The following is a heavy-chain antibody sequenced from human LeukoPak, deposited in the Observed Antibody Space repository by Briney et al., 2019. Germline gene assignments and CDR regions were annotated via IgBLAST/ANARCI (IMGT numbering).Heavy chain of an antibody. D-gene: IGHD6-13*01. CDR3: ARRAAAGNWFDP. Sequence: GASVKVSCKASGYTFTSYDINWVRQATGQGLEWMGWMNPNSGNTGYAQKLQGGVTMTRNTSISTAYMELSSLRSEDTAVYYCARRAAAGNWFDPWGQGTLVTVSS. J-gene: IGHJ5*02. CDR2: MNPNSGNT. CDR1: GYTFTSYD. V-gene: IGHV1-8*01.